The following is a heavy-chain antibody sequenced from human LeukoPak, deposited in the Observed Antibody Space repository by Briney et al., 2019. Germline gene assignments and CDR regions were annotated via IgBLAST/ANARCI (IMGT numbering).Heavy chain of an antibody. D-gene: IGHD3-22*01. V-gene: IGHV4-4*07. CDR2: IHTSGST. CDR3: ARDRYYYDSSGINYFDY. Sequence: PSETLSLTCTVSGVSISSYYWSWIRQPAGKGLEWIGRIHTSGSTNYNPSLKSRVTMSGDTSKNQFSLKLSSVTAADTAVYYCARDRYYYDSSGINYFDYWGQGTLVTVSS. CDR1: GVSISSYY. J-gene: IGHJ4*02.